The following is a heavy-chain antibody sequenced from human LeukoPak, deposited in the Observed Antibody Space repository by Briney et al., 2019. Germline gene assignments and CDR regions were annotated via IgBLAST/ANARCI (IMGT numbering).Heavy chain of an antibody. CDR2: IIPILGIA. V-gene: IGHV1-69*04. Sequence: SVKVSCKASGVTFSSYAISWVRQAPGQGLEWMGRIIPILGIANYAQKFQGRVTITADKSTSTAYMELSSLRSEDTAVYYCARGYSSSWYYFDYWGQGTLVTVSS. CDR3: ARGYSSSWYYFDY. J-gene: IGHJ4*02. CDR1: GVTFSSYA. D-gene: IGHD6-13*01.